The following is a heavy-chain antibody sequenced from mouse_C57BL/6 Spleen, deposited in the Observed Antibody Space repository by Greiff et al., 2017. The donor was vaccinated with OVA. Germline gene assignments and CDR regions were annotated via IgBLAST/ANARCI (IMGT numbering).Heavy chain of an antibody. D-gene: IGHD2-14*01. J-gene: IGHJ2*01. V-gene: IGHV5-17*01. Sequence: EVMLVESGGGLVKPGGSLNLSCAASGFTFSDYGMHWVRQAPEKGQEWVAYISSGSSTIYYADTVKGRYTISRDNAKKILFLQMTSLRSEDTAMYYCARAKGYDFDYWGQGTTLTVSS. CDR1: GFTFSDYG. CDR3: ARAKGYDFDY. CDR2: ISSGSSTI.